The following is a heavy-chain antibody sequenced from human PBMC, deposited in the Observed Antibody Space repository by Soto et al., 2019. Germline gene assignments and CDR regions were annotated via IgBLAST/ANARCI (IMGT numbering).Heavy chain of an antibody. J-gene: IGHJ4*02. CDR2: ISAYNGHT. CDR3: ARDRSNHDY. CDR1: GYTFTNEG. Sequence: ASVNVSCKAYGYTFTNEGISWVRQAPGPRLAGQGWISAYNGHTNYAQKFQGRVTMTTDTSTSTVYMELRSLRSDDTAVYYCARDRSNHDYWGQGTLVTVS. V-gene: IGHV1-18*01.